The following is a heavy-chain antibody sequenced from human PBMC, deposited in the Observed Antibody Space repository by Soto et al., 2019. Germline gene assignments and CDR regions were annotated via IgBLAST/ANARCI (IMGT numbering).Heavy chain of an antibody. D-gene: IGHD3-10*01. J-gene: IGHJ2*01. CDR2: IGGGDAT. Sequence: EVQLLDSGGGLVQPGGSLRLSCAASGFTFSGYALTWVRQAPGKGLEWVSAIGGGDATFYADSVKGRFTISRDNSKNTLYLQMNTLRAEDTAVYYCARKVSGSTGRPDLWYFDLWGRGTLVTVSS. V-gene: IGHV3-23*01. CDR1: GFTFSGYA. CDR3: ARKVSGSTGRPDLWYFDL.